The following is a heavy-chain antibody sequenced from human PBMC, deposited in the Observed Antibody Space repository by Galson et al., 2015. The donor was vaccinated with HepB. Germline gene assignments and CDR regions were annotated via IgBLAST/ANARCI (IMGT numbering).Heavy chain of an antibody. CDR3: ARRDSGDSSGPYYFDY. CDR2: INHSGST. J-gene: IGHJ4*02. Sequence: SETLSLTCAVYGGSFSGYYWSWIRQPPGKGLEWIGEINHSGSTNYNPSLKSRVTISVDTSKNQFSLKLSSVTAADTAVYYCARRDSGDSSGPYYFDYWGQGTLVTVSS. V-gene: IGHV4-34*01. D-gene: IGHD3-22*01. CDR1: GGSFSGYY.